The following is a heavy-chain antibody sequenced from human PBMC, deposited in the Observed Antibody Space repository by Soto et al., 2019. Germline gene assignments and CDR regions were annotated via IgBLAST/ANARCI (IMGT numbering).Heavy chain of an antibody. CDR1: GFTFSSSA. J-gene: IGHJ4*02. CDR3: ARDSADY. CDR2: ISYDGSKK. V-gene: IGHV3-30-3*01. Sequence: QVQLVESGGGVVQPGTSLRLSCVASGFTFSSSAMNWVRQAPGKGLEWVAVISYDGSKKQYADSVKGRLTISRDNSKNTLYMEMNSLRPEDTAVYYCARDSADYWGQGTLVTVSS.